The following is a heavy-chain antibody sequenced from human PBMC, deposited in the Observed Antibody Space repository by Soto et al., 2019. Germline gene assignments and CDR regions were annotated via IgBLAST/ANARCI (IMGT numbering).Heavy chain of an antibody. CDR1: VFNFANYA. V-gene: IGHV3-49*03. CDR2: IRGETNGGTA. J-gene: IGHJ4*02. CDR3: TRYYYESSGYYVY. Sequence: GSLRLSCTGSVFNFANYALTWFRQAPGKGLEWVGFIRGETNGGTADYAASLKGRITISRDDSKSIAYLEINSLQTEDTAVYYCTRYYYESSGYYVYWGQGTLVTVSS. D-gene: IGHD3-22*01.